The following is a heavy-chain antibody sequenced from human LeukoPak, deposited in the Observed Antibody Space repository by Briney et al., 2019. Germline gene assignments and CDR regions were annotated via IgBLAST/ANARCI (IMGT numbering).Heavy chain of an antibody. CDR3: ARDHGYSSYNWFDP. Sequence: GGSLRLSCAASGFTFSSYNMNWVRQDPGKGLEWVSSISSSSYIYYADSVKGRFTISRDNAKNSLYLQMNSLRAEDTAVYYCARDHGYSSYNWFDPWGQGTLVTVSS. D-gene: IGHD5-18*01. CDR2: ISSSSYI. J-gene: IGHJ5*02. V-gene: IGHV3-21*01. CDR1: GFTFSSYN.